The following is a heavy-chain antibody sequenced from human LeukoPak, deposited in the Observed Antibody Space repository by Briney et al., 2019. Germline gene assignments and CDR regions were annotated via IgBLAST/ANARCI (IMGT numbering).Heavy chain of an antibody. Sequence: PGRSLRLPCAASGFTFSSYGMHWVRQAPGKGPEWVAVISNDGSKIYYADSIRGRFTISRDNPGNTLYLQMNSLRSEDTAVYYCAQDRGGQQQLIQGFAYWGQGTLVTVSS. CDR1: GFTFSSYG. V-gene: IGHV3-30*18. CDR2: ISNDGSKI. CDR3: AQDRGGQQQLIQGFAY. D-gene: IGHD6-13*01. J-gene: IGHJ4*02.